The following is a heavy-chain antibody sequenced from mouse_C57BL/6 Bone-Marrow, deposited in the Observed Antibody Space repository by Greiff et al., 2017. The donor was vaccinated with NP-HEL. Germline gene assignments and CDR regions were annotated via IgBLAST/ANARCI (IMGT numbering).Heavy chain of an antibody. D-gene: IGHD1-1*01. CDR1: GYTFTSYW. CDR2: IYAGSGST. Sequence: QVQLKQPGAELVKPGASVKMSCKASGYTFTSYWITWVKQRPGQGLEWIGEIYAGSGSTNYKEKFKSKVTLAVDTSSSTAYMQLSSLTTEDSAVYYCARGSITTVVARANWSWFAYWGQGTLVTVSA. CDR3: ARGSITTVVARANWSWFAY. J-gene: IGHJ3*01. V-gene: IGHV1-55*01.